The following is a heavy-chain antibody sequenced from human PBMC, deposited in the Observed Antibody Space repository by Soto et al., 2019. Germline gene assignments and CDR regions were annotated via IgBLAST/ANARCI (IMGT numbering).Heavy chain of an antibody. CDR3: ASGYYYFDF. J-gene: IGHJ4*02. CDR1: VFTFSNYA. D-gene: IGHD3-22*01. V-gene: IGHV3-33*01. CDR2: IWYDGSNK. Sequence: PWGSLLVCCASSVFTFSNYAMLWVRQAPGKGLEWVAVIWYDGSNKNYADSVKGRFTISRDNSKNTLYLQMNSLRAEDTAVYYCASGYYYFDFWGQGTMVTVSS.